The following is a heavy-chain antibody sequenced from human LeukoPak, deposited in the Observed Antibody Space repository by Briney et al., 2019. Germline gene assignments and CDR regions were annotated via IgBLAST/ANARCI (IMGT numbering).Heavy chain of an antibody. V-gene: IGHV3-23*01. J-gene: IGHJ4*02. CDR3: TRGGVDY. Sequence: GGSLRLSCAASGFTFSSYAMSWVRQAPGKGLEWVSAISGSGGSTYYADSVKGRFTISRDNAQNTLYLQMNSLRVEDTAVYYCTRGGVDYWGQGTLVTVSS. CDR1: GFTFSSYA. CDR2: ISGSGGST.